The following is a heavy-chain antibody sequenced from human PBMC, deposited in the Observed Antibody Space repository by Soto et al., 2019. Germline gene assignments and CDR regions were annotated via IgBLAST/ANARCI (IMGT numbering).Heavy chain of an antibody. V-gene: IGHV1-3*01. CDR3: AREGSGGYDYDY. J-gene: IGHJ4*02. CDR2: INAGNGNT. CDR1: GYTFTSYA. Sequence: QVQLVQSGAEVKKPGDSVKVSFKAYGYTFTSYAMHWVRQAPGQRLEWMGWINAGNGNTKYSQKFQGRVNITRDTSASTAYMELSSLRSEDTAVYYCAREGSGGYDYDYWGQGTLVTVSS. D-gene: IGHD5-12*01.